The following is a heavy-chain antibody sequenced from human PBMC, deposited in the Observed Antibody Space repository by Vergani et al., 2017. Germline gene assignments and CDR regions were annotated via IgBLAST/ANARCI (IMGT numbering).Heavy chain of an antibody. CDR2: ISGSGGST. J-gene: IGHJ5*02. V-gene: IGHV3-23*04. CDR1: GFALNRHA. CDR3: AKDGYGSGSYYNMGWFDP. Sequence: VQLVESGGGVVQPGTSLRLSCVVSGFALNRHAMYWVRQAPGKGLEWVSAISGSGGSTYYADSVKGRFTISRDNSKNTLYLQMNSLRAEDTAVYYCAKDGYGSGSYYNMGWFDPWGQGTLVTVSS. D-gene: IGHD3-10*01.